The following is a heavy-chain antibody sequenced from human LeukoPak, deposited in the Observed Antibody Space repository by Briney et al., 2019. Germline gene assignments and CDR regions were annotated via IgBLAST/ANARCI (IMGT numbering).Heavy chain of an antibody. J-gene: IGHJ6*03. Sequence: ASVKVSCKASGYTFTSYGISWVRQAPGQGLEWMGWISAYNGNTNYAQKFQGRVTITADESTSTAYMELSSLRSEDTAVYYCARGGITGTAGGGYYYYMDVWGKGTTVTVSS. CDR2: ISAYNGNT. D-gene: IGHD1-7*01. CDR3: ARGGITGTAGGGYYYYMDV. V-gene: IGHV1-18*01. CDR1: GYTFTSYG.